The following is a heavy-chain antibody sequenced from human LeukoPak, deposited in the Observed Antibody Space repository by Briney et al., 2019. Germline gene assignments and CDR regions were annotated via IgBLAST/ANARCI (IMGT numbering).Heavy chain of an antibody. Sequence: PSETLSLTCTVSGGSISSYYWSWIRQPPGKGLEWIGYIYYSGSTNYNPSLKSRVTISVDTSKNQFSLKLSFVPAADTAVYYCAREVVRSTPWMGDWFDPWGQGTLVTVSS. CDR2: IYYSGST. J-gene: IGHJ5*02. V-gene: IGHV4-59*01. CDR3: AREVVRSTPWMGDWFDP. CDR1: GGSISSYY. D-gene: IGHD3-10*01.